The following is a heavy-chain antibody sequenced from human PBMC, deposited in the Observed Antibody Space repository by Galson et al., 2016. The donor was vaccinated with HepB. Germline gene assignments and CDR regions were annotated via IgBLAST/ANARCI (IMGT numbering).Heavy chain of an antibody. Sequence: SETLSLTCTVSGGSISSPIYFWGWIRQPPGKGLEWVGEINHSGSTNYNPSLKSRVTISVDTSKKQFSLKLNSVTAADTAVYLCARGVIGDYWYFDVWGRGTLVSVSS. V-gene: IGHV4-39*07. CDR3: ARGVIGDYWYFDV. CDR2: INHSGST. D-gene: IGHD7-27*01. J-gene: IGHJ2*01. CDR1: GGSISSPIYF.